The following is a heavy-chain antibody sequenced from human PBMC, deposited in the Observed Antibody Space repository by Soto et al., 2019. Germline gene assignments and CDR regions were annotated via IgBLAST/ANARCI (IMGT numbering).Heavy chain of an antibody. Sequence: ASVKVSCKASGYTFTYRYLHWVRQAPGQALEWMGWITPFNGNTNYARKFQDRVTITRDRSMSTAYMELSSLRSEDTAMYYCANVPYCTNGVCYPDYWGQGTLVTVSS. V-gene: IGHV1-45*02. CDR1: GYTFTYRY. CDR2: ITPFNGNT. CDR3: ANVPYCTNGVCYPDY. D-gene: IGHD2-8*01. J-gene: IGHJ4*02.